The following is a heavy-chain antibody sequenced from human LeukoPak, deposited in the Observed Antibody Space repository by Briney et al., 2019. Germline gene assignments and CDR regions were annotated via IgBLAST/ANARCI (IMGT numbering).Heavy chain of an antibody. V-gene: IGHV4-59*01. CDR3: ARAKAGWRDHYYGMDV. CDR2: IYYSGST. Sequence: SETLSLTCTVSGGSISSYYWSWVRQPPGKGLEWIGYIYYSGSTNYNPSLKSRVTASVDTSKNQFSLKLRSVTAADTAVYYCARAKAGWRDHYYGMDVWGQGTTVTVSS. CDR1: GGSISSYY. D-gene: IGHD2-15*01. J-gene: IGHJ6*02.